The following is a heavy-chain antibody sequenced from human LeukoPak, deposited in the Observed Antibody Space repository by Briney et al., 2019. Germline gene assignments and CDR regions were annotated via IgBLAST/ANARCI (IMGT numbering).Heavy chain of an antibody. CDR3: AREHRGTAMVTDYYYMDV. V-gene: IGHV4-38-2*02. J-gene: IGHJ6*03. CDR2: MFHSGST. CDR1: GYPISSGYY. Sequence: SETLSLTCTVSGYPISSGYYWAWIRQSPGKGLEWIGSMFHSGSTNYNPSLKSRVTISVDTSKNQFSLKLSSVTAADTAVYYCAREHRGTAMVTDYYYMDVWGKGTTVTVSS. D-gene: IGHD5-18*01.